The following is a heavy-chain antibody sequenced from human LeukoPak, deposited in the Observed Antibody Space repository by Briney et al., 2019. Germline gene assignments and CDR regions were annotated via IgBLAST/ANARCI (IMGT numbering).Heavy chain of an antibody. V-gene: IGHV1-2*02. J-gene: IGHJ5*02. CDR3: ARSICSGGSCYFEVDP. D-gene: IGHD2-15*01. CDR2: INPNSGGT. Sequence: ASVKVSCKASGYTFTGYYMHWVRQAPGQGLEWMGWINPNSGGTNYAQKFQGRVTTTRDTSISTAYMELSRLRSDDTAVYYCARSICSGGSCYFEVDPWGQGTLVTVSS. CDR1: GYTFTGYY.